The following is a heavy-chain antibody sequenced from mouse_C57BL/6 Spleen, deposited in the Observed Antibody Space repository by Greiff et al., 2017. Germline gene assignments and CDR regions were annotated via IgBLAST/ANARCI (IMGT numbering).Heavy chain of an antibody. V-gene: IGHV1-82*01. D-gene: IGHD3-2*02. J-gene: IGHJ1*03. CDR2: IYPGDGDT. Sequence: QVQLQQSGPELVKPGASVKISCKASGYAFSSSWMNWVKQRPGKGLEWIGRIYPGDGDTNYNGKFKGKATLTADEASSTAYMQLSSLTSEDSAVYFCARPSSGSYWYFDVWGTGTTVPVAS. CDR1: GYAFSSSW. CDR3: ARPSSGSYWYFDV.